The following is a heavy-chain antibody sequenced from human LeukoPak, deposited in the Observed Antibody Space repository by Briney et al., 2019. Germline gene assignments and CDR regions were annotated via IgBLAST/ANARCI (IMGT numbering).Heavy chain of an antibody. D-gene: IGHD7-27*01. CDR1: GFTFSSYG. CDR3: ASDKLGTDAFDI. J-gene: IGHJ3*02. Sequence: GGSLRLSCAASGFTFSSYGMHWVRQAPGKGLEWVAVIRYDGTNKYYADSVKGRFSISRDNSKNTLYLQMNSLRAEDTAVYYCASDKLGTDAFDIWGQGTVVTVSS. V-gene: IGHV3-33*01. CDR2: IRYDGTNK.